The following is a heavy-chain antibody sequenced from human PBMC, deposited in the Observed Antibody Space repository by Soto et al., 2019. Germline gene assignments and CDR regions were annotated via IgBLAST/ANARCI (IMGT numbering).Heavy chain of an antibody. D-gene: IGHD6-13*01. CDR3: ARKAWVRFDY. V-gene: IGHV4-4*02. Sequence: SETLSLTCAVSGDSISSSFCWTWVRQPPGKGLEWIGEVFHTVNTNYNQSLKSRVTMSVDKSTNEFSLQVTSVTAADTAIYYCARKAWVRFDYWGQGALVTVSS. CDR2: VFHTVNT. J-gene: IGHJ4*02. CDR1: GDSISSSFC.